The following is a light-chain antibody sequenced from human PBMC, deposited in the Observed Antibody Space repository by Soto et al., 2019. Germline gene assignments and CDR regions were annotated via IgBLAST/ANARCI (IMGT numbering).Light chain of an antibody. CDR1: SSNIGSNP. Sequence: QSVLTQPPSASGTPGQRVSISCSGCSSNIGSNPVNWYQQFPGTAPKLLIYSNIERPSGVPDRFSGSKSGTSAYLAISGLQSEDEADYFCAACDDSLNGPLFGGGTKLPVL. CDR2: SNI. V-gene: IGLV1-44*01. CDR3: AACDDSLNGPL. J-gene: IGLJ3*02.